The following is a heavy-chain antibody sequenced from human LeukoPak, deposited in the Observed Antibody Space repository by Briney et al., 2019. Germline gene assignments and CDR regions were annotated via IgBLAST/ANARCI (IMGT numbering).Heavy chain of an antibody. CDR1: GFTFSNYW. D-gene: IGHD1-26*01. Sequence: GGSLRLSCAASGFTFSNYWMIWLRQAPGKGLEWVANIKQDGSETYYVDSVRGRFSISIDNAKNSLYLQMNSLRAEDTAVYYCANALGAHYFDYWGQGTLVTVSS. V-gene: IGHV3-7*05. CDR3: ANALGAHYFDY. CDR2: IKQDGSET. J-gene: IGHJ4*02.